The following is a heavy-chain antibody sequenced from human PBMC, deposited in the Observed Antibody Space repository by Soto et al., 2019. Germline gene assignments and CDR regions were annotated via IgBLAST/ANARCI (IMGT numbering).Heavy chain of an antibody. Sequence: SVKVSCKASGFTFTSSAVHWVRQARGQRLEWIGWIVVGSGNTNYAQKFQERVTITRDMSTSTAYMELSSLRSEDTAVYYWAAASESSGSYSDWGQGTLVTVSS. V-gene: IGHV1-58*01. CDR1: GFTFTSSA. CDR2: IVVGSGNT. D-gene: IGHD3-10*01. J-gene: IGHJ4*02. CDR3: AAASESSGSYSD.